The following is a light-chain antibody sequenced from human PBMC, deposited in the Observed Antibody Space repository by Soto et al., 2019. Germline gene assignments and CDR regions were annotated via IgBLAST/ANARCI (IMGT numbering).Light chain of an antibody. Sequence: EIVLTLSPGTLSLSPGERATLSCRASQSVPSNYLAWYQQQPGQAPRLLIYGTSARATGIPDRFSGSGSGTDFTLTISRLEPEDFAVYYCQQYGSAYTFGPGTKVEI. CDR3: QQYGSAYT. J-gene: IGKJ3*01. CDR1: QSVPSNY. CDR2: GTS. V-gene: IGKV3-20*01.